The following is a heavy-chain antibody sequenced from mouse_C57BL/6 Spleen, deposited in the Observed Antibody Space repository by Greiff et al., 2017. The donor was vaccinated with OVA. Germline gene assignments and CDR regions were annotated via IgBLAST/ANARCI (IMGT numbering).Heavy chain of an antibody. CDR1: GYTFTSYW. D-gene: IGHD1-1*01. J-gene: IGHJ4*01. CDR2: IDPSDSYT. V-gene: IGHV1-69*01. CDR3: ARHYGSRGAMDY. Sequence: QVQLKQPGAELVMPGASVKLSCKASGYTFTSYWMHWVKQRPGQGLEWIGEIDPSDSYTNYNQKFKGKSTLTVDKSSSTAYMQLSSLTSEDSAVYYCARHYGSRGAMDYWGQGTSVTVSS.